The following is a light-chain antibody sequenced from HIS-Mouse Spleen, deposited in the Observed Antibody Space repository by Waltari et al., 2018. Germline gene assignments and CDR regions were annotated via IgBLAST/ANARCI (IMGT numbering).Light chain of an antibody. CDR2: DDS. CDR1: NIGSKS. V-gene: IGLV3-21*02. J-gene: IGLJ2*01. CDR3: QVWDSSSDHVV. Sequence: SYVLTQPPSVSVAPGQTARITCGGNNIGSKSVHWYQQKPGQAPVLVVDDDSDPPSWIPERFSGSKAGNTATLTIRRVEAGDEADDYCQVWDSSSDHVVFGGGTKLTVL.